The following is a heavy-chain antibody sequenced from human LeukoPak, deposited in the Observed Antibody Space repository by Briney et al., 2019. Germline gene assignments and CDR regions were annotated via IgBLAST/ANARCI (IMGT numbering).Heavy chain of an antibody. V-gene: IGHV5-51*01. D-gene: IGHD6-13*01. CDR2: IYPGDSDT. CDR1: GYSFTSYW. J-gene: IGHJ6*02. CDR3: ARRTRIAAAGNYDYYGMDV. Sequence: GESLKISCKGSGYSFTSYWIGWVRQMPGKGLEWMGIIYPGDSDTRYSPSFQGQVTISADKSISTAYLQWSSLKASDTAMYYCARRTRIAAAGNYDYYGMDVWGQGTTVTVSS.